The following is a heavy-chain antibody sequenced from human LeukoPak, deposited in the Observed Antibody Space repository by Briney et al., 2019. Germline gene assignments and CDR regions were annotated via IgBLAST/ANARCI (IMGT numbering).Heavy chain of an antibody. J-gene: IGHJ4*02. CDR2: IYHSGTA. CDR1: GGSISSGGYY. D-gene: IGHD4-11*01. Sequence: SQTLSLTCTVSGGSISSGGYYWSWIRQPPGKGLEWIAFIYHSGTAYYNPSLKSRVAISVDVSKNQFSLKVSSVTAADTAVYYCARVLDYTNYVDFWGQGTLVTVSS. CDR3: ARVLDYTNYVDF. V-gene: IGHV4-30-2*01.